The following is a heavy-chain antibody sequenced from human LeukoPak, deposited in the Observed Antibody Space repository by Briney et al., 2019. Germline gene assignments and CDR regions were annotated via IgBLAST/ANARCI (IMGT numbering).Heavy chain of an antibody. CDR3: ARVSGYYSTYYYGMDV. J-gene: IGHJ6*02. CDR1: GFTFSSSW. CDR2: INPDGSIT. V-gene: IGHV3-74*01. Sequence: GGSLRLSCAASGFTFSSSWMHWVRQAPGKGLVWVSRINPDGSITSHADSVKGRFTISRDSAKSSLYLQMNSLRAEDTAVYYCARVSGYYSTYYYGMDVWGQGTTVTVSS. D-gene: IGHD3-22*01.